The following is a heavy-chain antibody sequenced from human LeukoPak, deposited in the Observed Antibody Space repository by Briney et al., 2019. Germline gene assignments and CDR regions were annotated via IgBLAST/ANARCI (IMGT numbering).Heavy chain of an antibody. CDR1: GFTFSSYA. Sequence: GGSLRLSCEVSGFTFSSYAMNWVRQAPGKGLEWVSAISGSGGSTYYADSVKGRFTISRDNSKNTLYLQMNSLRAEDTAVYYCAKDRVAARLDAFDIWGQGTMVTVSS. D-gene: IGHD6-6*01. J-gene: IGHJ3*02. V-gene: IGHV3-23*01. CDR2: ISGSGGST. CDR3: AKDRVAARLDAFDI.